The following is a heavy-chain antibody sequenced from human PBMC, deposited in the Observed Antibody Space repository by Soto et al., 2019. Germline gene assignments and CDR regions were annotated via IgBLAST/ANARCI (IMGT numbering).Heavy chain of an antibody. CDR2: IYWDDDK. D-gene: IGHD2-21*02. J-gene: IGHJ6*02. Sequence: QITLKESGPTLGKPTQTLTLTCTFSGFSLSTSGVGVGWIRQPPGKDLEWLALIYWDDDKRYTPSLRRRLTISKDTSKNQLVLTMSNMDTVDTSTYHCIQSWCGGDCLQSYASHYYYGMEVWGQGTTVTVSS. CDR1: GFSLSTSGVG. V-gene: IGHV2-5*02. CDR3: IQSWCGGDCLQSYASHYYYGMEV.